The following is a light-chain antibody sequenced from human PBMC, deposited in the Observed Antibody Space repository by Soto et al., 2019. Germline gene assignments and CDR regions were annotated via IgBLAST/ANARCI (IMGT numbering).Light chain of an antibody. CDR2: GAS. V-gene: IGKV3-11*01. CDR1: QSVDSY. Sequence: EIVLTPSPASLSLSPGEIATLSFSASQSVDSYLVWYQQKPGQAPRLLIFGASNRATGIPARFSGSGSGTDFTLTINSLEPDDFAVYYCQQRDSWPITFGQGTRLEIK. CDR3: QQRDSWPIT. J-gene: IGKJ5*01.